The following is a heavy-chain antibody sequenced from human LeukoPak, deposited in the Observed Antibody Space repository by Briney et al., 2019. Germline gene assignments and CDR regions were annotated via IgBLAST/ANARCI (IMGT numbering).Heavy chain of an antibody. CDR1: GGTFSSYP. CDR3: CISGRSDFDY. V-gene: IGHV1-69*02. J-gene: IGHJ4*02. Sequence: SVKVSCKASGGTFSSYPISWVRQAPGQGLEWMGRIIPILNIPNYAQNFQGTVTITADKSTSTAYMELSSLRSEDTAVCYCCISGRSDFDYWGQGTLVTVSS. D-gene: IGHD3-10*01. CDR2: IIPILNIP.